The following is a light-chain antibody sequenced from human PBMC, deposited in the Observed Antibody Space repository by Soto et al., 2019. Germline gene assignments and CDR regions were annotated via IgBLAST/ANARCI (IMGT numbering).Light chain of an antibody. V-gene: IGKV3-11*01. CDR2: DAS. Sequence: EILLTQSPATLSWSPGESATLSCRASQSIRRYLAWYKQKPGQAPRLLIYDASNRATGIPVRFSGSGSGTEFTLTISSIVPEDFAVYYCQQRSNWITFGQGTRLEIK. J-gene: IGKJ5*01. CDR1: QSIRRY. CDR3: QQRSNWIT.